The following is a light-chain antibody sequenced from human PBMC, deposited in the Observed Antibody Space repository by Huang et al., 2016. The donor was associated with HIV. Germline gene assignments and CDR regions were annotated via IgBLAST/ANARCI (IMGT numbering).Light chain of an antibody. CDR3: QQYNDWPRT. CDR1: QSVSDN. J-gene: IGKJ1*01. CDR2: GTS. V-gene: IGKV3-15*01. Sequence: EIVMTQSPATLSVSPGERATLSCRASQSVSDNLAWYQQKPGQAPRLLIYGTSRRALGLPDRFSGSGSGTEFTRTIISLQSEDFAFYYCQQYNDWPRTFGQGTKVDIK.